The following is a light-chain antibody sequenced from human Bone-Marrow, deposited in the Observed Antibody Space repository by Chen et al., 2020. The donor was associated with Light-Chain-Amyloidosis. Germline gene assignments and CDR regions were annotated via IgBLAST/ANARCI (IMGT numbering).Light chain of an antibody. Sequence: QSALTQPAYVSGSPGPSLTIPCTGTSSDVGGDNHVSWYQQHPDKAPKLMIYEVTNRPSWVPDRFSGSKSDNTASLTISGLQTEDEADYFCSSYTITNTLVFGSGTRVTVL. V-gene: IGLV2-14*01. CDR1: SSDVGGDNH. CDR2: EVT. J-gene: IGLJ1*01. CDR3: SSYTITNTLV.